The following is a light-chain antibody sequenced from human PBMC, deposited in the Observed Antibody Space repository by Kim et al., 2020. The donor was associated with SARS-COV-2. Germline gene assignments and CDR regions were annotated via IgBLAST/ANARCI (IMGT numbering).Light chain of an antibody. Sequence: PGQKVTISCSGSSSNIGSNYVSWYQQLPGTAPKLLIYDNNKRPSGIPDRFSGSKSGTSATLGITGLQTGDEGNYYCGTWDSSLSAVFGGGTKVTVL. CDR2: DNN. CDR1: SSNIGSNY. V-gene: IGLV1-51*01. CDR3: GTWDSSLSAV. J-gene: IGLJ2*01.